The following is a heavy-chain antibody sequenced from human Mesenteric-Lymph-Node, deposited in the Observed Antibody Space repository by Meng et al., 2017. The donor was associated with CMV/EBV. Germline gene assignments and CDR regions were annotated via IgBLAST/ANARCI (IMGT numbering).Heavy chain of an antibody. CDR1: GGSFSGYY. CDR2: INHSGST. Sequence: SETLSLTCAVYGGSFSGYYWSWIRQPPGKGLEWIGEINHSGSTNYNPSLKSRVTISVDTSKNQFSLKLSSVTAADTAVYYCARDRQDIVLMVYANHPYYFDYWGQGTLVTVSS. J-gene: IGHJ4*02. V-gene: IGHV4-34*01. D-gene: IGHD2-8*01. CDR3: ARDRQDIVLMVYANHPYYFDY.